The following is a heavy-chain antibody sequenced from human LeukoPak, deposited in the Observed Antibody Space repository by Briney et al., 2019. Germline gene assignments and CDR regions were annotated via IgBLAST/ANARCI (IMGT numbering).Heavy chain of an antibody. D-gene: IGHD6-19*01. CDR2: VSSSSSYI. Sequence: GSLRLSCAASGFTFSSYSMNWVRQAPGKGVEWVSSVSSSSSYIYYADSVKGRFTISRDNAKNSLYLQMNSLRAEDTAMYYCARSRDGSRGWYAYFDYWGQGTLVTVSS. CDR1: GFTFSSYS. V-gene: IGHV3-21*01. CDR3: ARSRDGSRGWYAYFDY. J-gene: IGHJ4*02.